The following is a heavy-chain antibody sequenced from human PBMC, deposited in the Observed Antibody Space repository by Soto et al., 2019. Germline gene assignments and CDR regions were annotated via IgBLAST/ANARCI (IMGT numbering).Heavy chain of an antibody. CDR1: GFSLNTGGVG. CDR2: IYWDDDE. D-gene: IGHD3-10*01. Sequence: ITLKESGPTLVKPTQTLTLTCTFSGFSLNTGGVGVGWVRQPRGKAVEWLALIYWDDDERYRPSLRSRLNITKDTINNQVVLTMTNMDPEDTATYYCVRNWWYYGGDYYYGMDAWGQGTTVTVSS. CDR3: VRNWWYYGGDYYYGMDA. V-gene: IGHV2-5*02. J-gene: IGHJ6*02.